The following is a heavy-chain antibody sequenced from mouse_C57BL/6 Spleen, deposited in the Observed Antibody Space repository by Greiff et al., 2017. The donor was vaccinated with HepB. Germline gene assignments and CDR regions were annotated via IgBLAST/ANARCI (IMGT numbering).Heavy chain of an antibody. CDR3: ARKRDGYWYFDV. Sequence: VQLQQSGAELVKPGASVKLSCKASGYTFTSYWMHWVKQRPGQGLEWIGMIHPNSGSTNYNEKFKSKATLTVDKSSSTAYMQLSSLTSEDSAVYYCARKRDGYWYFDVWGTGTTVTVSS. CDR1: GYTFTSYW. J-gene: IGHJ1*03. CDR2: IHPNSGST. V-gene: IGHV1-64*01.